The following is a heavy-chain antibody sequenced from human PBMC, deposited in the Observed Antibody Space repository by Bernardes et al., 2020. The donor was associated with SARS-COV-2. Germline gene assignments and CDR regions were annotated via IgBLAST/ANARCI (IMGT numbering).Heavy chain of an antibody. CDR2: INPNSGGT. V-gene: IGHV1-2*04. D-gene: IGHD3-22*01. CDR3: AREDYYDSSGYYYYYGMDV. J-gene: IGHJ6*02. Sequence: ASVKVSCKASGYTFTGYYMHWVRQAPGQGLEWMGWINPNSGGTNYAQKFQGWVTMTRDTSISTAYMELSRLRSDDTAVYYCAREDYYDSSGYYYYYGMDVWGQGTTVTVSS. CDR1: GYTFTGYY.